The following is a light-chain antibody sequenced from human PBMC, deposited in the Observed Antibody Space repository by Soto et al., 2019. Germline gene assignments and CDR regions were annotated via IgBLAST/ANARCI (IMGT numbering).Light chain of an antibody. V-gene: IGKV1-5*01. CDR1: QSISSW. CDR2: DDS. J-gene: IGKJ2*01. Sequence: DIQMTQSPSTLAASVGDRVTITCRASQSISSWLAWYQQKPGKAPKLLIYDDSSLESGVPSRFSGSVSGTEFTLTIRSLQLDDFATYSCQQYNSYSPSTFGQGTKPEIK. CDR3: QQYNSYSPST.